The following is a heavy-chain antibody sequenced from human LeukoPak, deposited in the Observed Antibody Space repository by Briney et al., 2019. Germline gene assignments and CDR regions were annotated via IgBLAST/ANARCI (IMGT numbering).Heavy chain of an antibody. Sequence: PGESLKISCKGSGYRFTSYWIGWVRQMPGKGLEWMGVIYPGDSDTRYSPSFQGQVTISADKSISTAYLRWSSLKASDTAIYYCARDRYSAYDWNYWGQGTLVTVSS. J-gene: IGHJ4*02. D-gene: IGHD5-12*01. CDR3: ARDRYSAYDWNY. CDR1: GYRFTSYW. V-gene: IGHV5-51*01. CDR2: IYPGDSDT.